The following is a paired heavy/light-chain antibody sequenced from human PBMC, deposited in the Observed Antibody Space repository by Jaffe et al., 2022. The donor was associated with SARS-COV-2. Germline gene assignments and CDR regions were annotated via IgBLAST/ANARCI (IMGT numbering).Light chain of an antibody. CDR3: MQGLQTPLT. CDR2: LGS. Sequence: DIVMTQSPLSLPVTPGEPASISCRSSQSLLHSNGYNDLNWYLQKPGQSPQLLIYLGSNRASGVPDRFSGSGSGTDFTLKISRVEAEDVGVYYCMQGLQTPLTFGGGTKVDIK. J-gene: IGKJ4*01. V-gene: IGKV2-28*01. CDR1: QSLLHSNGYND.
Heavy chain of an antibody. Sequence: EVQLVESGGGLVQPGGSLRLSCAASGFTVSNNYMNWVRQVPGKGLEWVSLIYSGGDTRYADSVKGRFTISRDGSKNTLYLQMNSLRVEDTAVYYCARDSPGHKASPHWGRGTLVTVST. CDR2: IYSGGDT. V-gene: IGHV3-66*02. CDR1: GFTVSNNY. CDR3: ARDSPGHKASPH. J-gene: IGHJ1*01.